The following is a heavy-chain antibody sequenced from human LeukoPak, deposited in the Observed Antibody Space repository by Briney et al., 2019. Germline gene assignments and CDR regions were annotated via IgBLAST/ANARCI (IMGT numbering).Heavy chain of an antibody. J-gene: IGHJ6*02. V-gene: IGHV3-74*01. CDR1: GFTFSSYW. CDR3: ARGNYHAMDV. Sequence: GESLRLSCAASGFTFSSYWMHWVRQTPGEGLVCVSLIKGDGSSTTYADSVKGRFTISRDNAKNTVYLQMNSLRAEDTAVYYCARGNYHAMDVWGQGTTVTVSS. CDR2: IKGDGSST.